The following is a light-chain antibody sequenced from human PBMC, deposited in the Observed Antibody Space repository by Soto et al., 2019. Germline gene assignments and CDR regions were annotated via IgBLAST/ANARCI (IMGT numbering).Light chain of an antibody. J-gene: IGLJ2*01. CDR1: SSDVGGYNY. CDR3: SSYTSSSTLDVV. Sequence: QSALTQPASVSGSPGQSITISCTGTSSDVGGYNYVSWYQQHPGKAPKLMIYEVSNRPSGVSNRFSGSKSGNTASLTISGLQAEGEADYYCSSYTSSSTLDVVFGGGTQLTVL. CDR2: EVS. V-gene: IGLV2-14*01.